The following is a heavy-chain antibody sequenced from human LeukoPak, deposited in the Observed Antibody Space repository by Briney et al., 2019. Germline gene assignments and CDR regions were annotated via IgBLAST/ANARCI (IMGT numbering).Heavy chain of an antibody. Sequence: SETLSLTCTVSSGSISSYYWSWIRQPPGKGLEWIGYIYYSGSSNYNPSLKSRVTMSVDMSKKEFSLRVSSVTAADTAVYYCARMEYYFDHWGQGTLVTVSS. CDR2: IYYSGSS. CDR1: SGSISSYY. D-gene: IGHD3-3*01. CDR3: ARMEYYFDH. J-gene: IGHJ4*02. V-gene: IGHV4-59*01.